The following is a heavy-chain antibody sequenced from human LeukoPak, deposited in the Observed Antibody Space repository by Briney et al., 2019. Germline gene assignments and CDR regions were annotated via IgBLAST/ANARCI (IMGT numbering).Heavy chain of an antibody. J-gene: IGHJ4*02. V-gene: IGHV1-2*06. CDR1: GYTFTSYA. CDR2: INPNSGGT. Sequence: ASVTVSCKTSGYTFTSYAIHWVRQAPGQGLEWMGRINPNSGGTNYAQKFQGGVTMTRDTSISTAYMELSRLRSDDTAVYYCARPARETEADYWGQGTLVTVSS. CDR3: ARPARETEADY.